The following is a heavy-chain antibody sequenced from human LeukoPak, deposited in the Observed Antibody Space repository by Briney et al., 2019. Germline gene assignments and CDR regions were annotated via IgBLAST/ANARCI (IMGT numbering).Heavy chain of an antibody. CDR3: ARVNNYYDSSGYLYYFDN. CDR2: INPNSGGT. D-gene: IGHD3-22*01. J-gene: IGHJ4*02. V-gene: IGHV1-2*02. CDR1: GYTFTSYY. Sequence: GASVKVSCKASGYTFTSYYIHWVRQAPGQGLEWMGWINPNSGGTNTAQKFQGRVTMTRDTSLNTAYMELSRLRSDDTAVYYCARVNNYYDSSGYLYYFDNGGQGTLVTVSS.